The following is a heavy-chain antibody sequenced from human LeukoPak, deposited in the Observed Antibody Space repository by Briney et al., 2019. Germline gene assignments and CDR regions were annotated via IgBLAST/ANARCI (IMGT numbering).Heavy chain of an antibody. CDR3: ARVEAAAGYFDY. V-gene: IGHV4-59*12. CDR1: GGSISSYY. D-gene: IGHD6-13*01. Sequence: SETLSLTCTVSGGSISSYYWSWIRQPPGKGLEWIGYIYYSGSTNYNPSLKGRVTISVDTSKNQFSLKLSSVTAADTAVYYCARVEAAAGYFDYWGQGTLVTVSS. J-gene: IGHJ4*02. CDR2: IYYSGST.